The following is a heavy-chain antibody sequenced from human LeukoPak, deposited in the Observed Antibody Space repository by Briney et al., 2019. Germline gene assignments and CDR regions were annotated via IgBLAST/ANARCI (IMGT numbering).Heavy chain of an antibody. Sequence: GGSLRLSCAASGFTFSSYTMNWVRQAPGKGLEWISCFDLSGTTYYADSVKGRFTISRDNAENSLFLQMNTLRAEDTAVYYCARGAGPYGDYRDYWGQGTLVTVSS. CDR2: FDLSGTT. V-gene: IGHV3-48*01. CDR3: ARGAGPYGDYRDY. CDR1: GFTFSSYT. D-gene: IGHD4-17*01. J-gene: IGHJ4*02.